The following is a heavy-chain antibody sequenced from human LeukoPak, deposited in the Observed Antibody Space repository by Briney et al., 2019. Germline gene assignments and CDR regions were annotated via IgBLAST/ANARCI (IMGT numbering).Heavy chain of an antibody. CDR3: ARDLVGWELSSSYYYYYMDV. V-gene: IGHV1-2*02. D-gene: IGHD1-26*01. Sequence: ASVKVSCKASGYTFIGYYIHWVRQAPGQGLECMGCINPNSDGTKSISKFQGRLTMTSDMSNSTAYMHLSGLRSDDTAFYYCARDLVGWELSSSYYYYYMDVWGKGTTVTVSS. CDR2: INPNSDGT. CDR1: GYTFIGYY. J-gene: IGHJ6*03.